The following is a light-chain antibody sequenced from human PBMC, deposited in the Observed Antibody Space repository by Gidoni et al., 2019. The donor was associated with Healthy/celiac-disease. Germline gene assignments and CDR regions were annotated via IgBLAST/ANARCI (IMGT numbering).Light chain of an antibody. CDR3: MQALQTPRT. Sequence: IVMTQSPLSLPVTPGEPASISCRSSQSLLHSNGYNYLDWYLQKPGQSPQLLIYLGSNRASGVPDRFSGSGSGTDFTLKISRVEAEDVGVYYCMQALQTPRTFXXXTKLEIK. CDR2: LGS. J-gene: IGKJ2*01. CDR1: QSLLHSNGYNY. V-gene: IGKV2-28*01.